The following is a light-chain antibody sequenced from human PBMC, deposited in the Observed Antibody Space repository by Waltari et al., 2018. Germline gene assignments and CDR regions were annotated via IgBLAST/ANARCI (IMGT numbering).Light chain of an antibody. CDR3: CSFTSRSTWV. V-gene: IGLV2-14*01. J-gene: IGLJ3*02. CDR2: DVS. Sequence: QSALTQPASVSGSPGQSLTISCTGTSSDVGGYNYVSWYQQHPGKVPKLLIFDVSNRPSGVFNRFSGSKSGNTASRTISGLQAEDESDYYCCSFTSRSTWVFGGGTKLTVL. CDR1: SSDVGGYNY.